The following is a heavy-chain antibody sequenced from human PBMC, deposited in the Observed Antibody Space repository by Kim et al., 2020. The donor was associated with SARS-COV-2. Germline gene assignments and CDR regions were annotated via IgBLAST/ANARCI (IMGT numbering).Heavy chain of an antibody. CDR3: ARAYHSRGYYGDRYYYYGMDV. Sequence: ASVKVSCKASGYTFTSYAMHWVRQAPGQRLEWMGWINAGNGNTKYSQKFQGRVTITRDTSASTAYMELSSLRSEDTAVYYRARAYHSRGYYGDRYYYYGMDVWGQGTPVTVPS. V-gene: IGHV1-3*01. CDR1: GYTFTSYA. CDR2: INAGNGNT. J-gene: IGHJ6*02. D-gene: IGHD3-22*01.